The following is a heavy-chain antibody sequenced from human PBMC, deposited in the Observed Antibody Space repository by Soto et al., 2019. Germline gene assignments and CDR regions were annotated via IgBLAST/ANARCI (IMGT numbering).Heavy chain of an antibody. CDR2: MWYDGSTK. CDR1: GFTISNYG. V-gene: IGHV3-33*01. D-gene: IGHD3-22*01. Sequence: QVQLVESGGGVVQPGRSLRLSCEASGFTISNYGMHWVRQAPGKGLEWVALMWYDGSTKYYADSVKGRFTISRDNSKNTLFLQMNGLRAEDTAVYFCARDGARQRQDYDRSGYYRRLYYYGMDVWGRGTTVTVSS. J-gene: IGHJ6*02. CDR3: ARDGARQRQDYDRSGYYRRLYYYGMDV.